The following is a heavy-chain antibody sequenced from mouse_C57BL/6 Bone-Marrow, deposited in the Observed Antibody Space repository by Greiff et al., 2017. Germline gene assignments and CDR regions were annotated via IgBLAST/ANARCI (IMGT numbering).Heavy chain of an antibody. CDR2: INPYNGGT. D-gene: IGHD2-1*01. V-gene: IGHV1-19*01. Sequence: EVKLQQSGPVLVKPGASVKMSCKASGYTFTDYYMNWVKQSHGKRLEWIGVINPYNGGTSYNQKFKGKATLTVDKSSSTAYMELNSLTSEDSAVYYCARRLLWYLFAYGGQGTLVTVSA. CDR3: ARRLLWYLFAY. CDR1: GYTFTDYY. J-gene: IGHJ3*01.